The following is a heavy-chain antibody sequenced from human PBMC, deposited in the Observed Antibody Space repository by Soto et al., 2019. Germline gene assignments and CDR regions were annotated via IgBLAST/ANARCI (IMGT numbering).Heavy chain of an antibody. CDR2: IIPIFGTA. CDR1: GGTFSSYA. CDR3: ARPTRYYYDSSGQSAWFDP. D-gene: IGHD3-22*01. J-gene: IGHJ5*02. Sequence: QVQLVQSGAEVKKPGSSVKVSCKASGGTFSSYAISWVRQAPGQGLEWMGGIIPIFGTANYAQKFQGRVTITADESTNTAYMELSSLRSEDTAVYYCARPTRYYYDSSGQSAWFDPWGQGTLVTVSS. V-gene: IGHV1-69*12.